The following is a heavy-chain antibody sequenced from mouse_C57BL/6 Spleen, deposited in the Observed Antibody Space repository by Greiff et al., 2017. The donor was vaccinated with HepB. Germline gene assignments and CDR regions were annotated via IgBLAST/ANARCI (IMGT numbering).Heavy chain of an antibody. D-gene: IGHD1-1*02. CDR2: INPSTGGT. V-gene: IGHV1-42*01. J-gene: IGHJ2*01. CDR3: ARANYGYFDY. Sequence: VHVKQSGPELVKPGASVKISCKASGYSFTGYYMNWVKQSPEKSLEWIGEINPSTGGTTYNQKFKAKATLTVDKSSSTAYMQLKSLTSEDSAVYYCARANYGYFDYWGQGTTLTVSS. CDR1: GYSFTGYY.